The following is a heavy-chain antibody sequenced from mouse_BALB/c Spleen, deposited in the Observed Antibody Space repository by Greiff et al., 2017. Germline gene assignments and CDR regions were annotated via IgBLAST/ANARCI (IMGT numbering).Heavy chain of an antibody. CDR2: LSYSGST. Sequence: VQLKESGPRLVTPSQTLSLTCSVTGDSITSGYWNWIRKFPGNKLESMGYLSYSGSTYYNPSLKSRISITRDTSKNQYYLQLNSVTTEDTATYYCARRLDAMDYWGQGTSVTVSS. CDR1: GDSITSGY. J-gene: IGHJ4*01. D-gene: IGHD2-13*01. CDR3: ARRLDAMDY. V-gene: IGHV3-8*02.